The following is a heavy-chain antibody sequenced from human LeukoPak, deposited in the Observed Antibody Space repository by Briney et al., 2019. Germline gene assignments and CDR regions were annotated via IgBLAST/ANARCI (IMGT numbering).Heavy chain of an antibody. CDR2: ILYDGSNK. D-gene: IGHD3-10*01. Sequence: PGGSLRLSCAASGFTFSSYAMHWVRQAPGKGLEWVAVILYDGSNKYYADSVKGRFIISRDNSKNTLYLQMNSLRAADTAVYYCARAIDVRSDPILLLWFGETSFDPWGQGTLVTVSS. J-gene: IGHJ5*02. CDR3: ARAIDVRSDPILLLWFGETSFDP. V-gene: IGHV3-30*04. CDR1: GFTFSSYA.